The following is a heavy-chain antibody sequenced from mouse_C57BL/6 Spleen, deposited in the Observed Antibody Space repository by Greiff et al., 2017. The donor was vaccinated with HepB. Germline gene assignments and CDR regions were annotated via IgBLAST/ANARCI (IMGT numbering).Heavy chain of an antibody. CDR1: GYTFTDYN. CDR2: INPNNGGT. V-gene: IGHV1-18*01. J-gene: IGHJ4*01. CDR3: ARGGAMDY. Sequence: EVQLQQSGPELVKPGASVKIPCKASGYTFTDYNMDWVKQSHGKSLEWIGDINPNNGGTIYNQKFKGKATLTVDKSSSTAYMELLSLTSEDTAVYYCARGGAMDYWGQGTSVTISS.